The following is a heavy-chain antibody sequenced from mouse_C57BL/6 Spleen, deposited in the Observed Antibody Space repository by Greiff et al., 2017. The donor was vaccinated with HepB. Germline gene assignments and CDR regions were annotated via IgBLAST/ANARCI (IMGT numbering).Heavy chain of an antibody. D-gene: IGHD1-1*01. CDR3: ARSTVVALHWYFDV. J-gene: IGHJ1*03. CDR1: GFTFTDYY. Sequence: EVNVVESGGGLVQPGGSLSLSCAASGFTFTDYYMSWVRQPPGKALEWLGFIRNKANGYTTEYSASVKGRFTISRDNSQSILYLQMNALRAEDSATYYCARSTVVALHWYFDVWGTGTTVTVSS. V-gene: IGHV7-3*01. CDR2: IRNKANGYTT.